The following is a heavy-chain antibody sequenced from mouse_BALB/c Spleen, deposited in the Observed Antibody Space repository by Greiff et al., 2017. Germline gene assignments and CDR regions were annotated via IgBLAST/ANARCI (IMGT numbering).Heavy chain of an antibody. V-gene: IGHV5-17*02. J-gene: IGHJ2*01. Sequence: DVMLVESGGGLVQPGGSRKLSCAASGFTFSSFGMHWVRQAPEKGLEWVAYISSGSSTIYYADTVKGRFTISRDNPKNTLFLQMTSLRSEDTAMYYCARGGTTDYFDYWSQGTTLTVSS. D-gene: IGHD1-1*01. CDR1: GFTFSSFG. CDR2: ISSGSSTI. CDR3: ARGGTTDYFDY.